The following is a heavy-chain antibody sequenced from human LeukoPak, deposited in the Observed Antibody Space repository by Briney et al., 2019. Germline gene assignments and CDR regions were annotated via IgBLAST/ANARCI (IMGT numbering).Heavy chain of an antibody. CDR3: ARDFPNPAGYWAY. J-gene: IGHJ4*02. V-gene: IGHV3-7*01. Sequence: ETLSLTCTVSGGSISSYYWSWVRQAPGKGLEWVANIKQDGSEKYYVDSVKGRFTISRDNAKNSLYLQMNSLRAEDTAVYYCARDFPNPAGYWAYWGQGTLVTVSS. CDR2: IKQDGSEK. CDR1: GGSISSYY. D-gene: IGHD2-8*02.